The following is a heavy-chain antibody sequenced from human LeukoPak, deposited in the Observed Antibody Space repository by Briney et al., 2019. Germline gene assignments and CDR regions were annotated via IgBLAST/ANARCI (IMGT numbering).Heavy chain of an antibody. V-gene: IGHV3-11*05. J-gene: IGHJ5*02. CDR1: GFTFSDYY. D-gene: IGHD2-2*01. CDR2: ISGSSSYT. Sequence: GGPLRLSCAASGFTFSDYYMSWIRQAPGKGLEWVSYISGSSSYTNYADSVKGRFTISRDNAKDSLYLQMNSLRAEDTAVYYCARDSTRFDPWGQGTLVTVSS. CDR3: ARDSTRFDP.